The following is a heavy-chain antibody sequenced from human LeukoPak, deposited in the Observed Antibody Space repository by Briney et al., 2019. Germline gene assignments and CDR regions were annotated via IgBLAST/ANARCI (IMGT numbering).Heavy chain of an antibody. CDR2: INPNSGGT. CDR1: GFTFTGYY. Sequence: GASVKVSCKASGFTFTGYYMHWVRQAPGQGLEWMGWINPNSGGTNYAQKFQGRVTMTRDTSISTAYMELRSLRSDDTAVYYCARDRGSTSSPFDPWGQGTLVTVSS. V-gene: IGHV1-2*02. J-gene: IGHJ5*02. CDR3: ARDRGSTSSPFDP. D-gene: IGHD2-2*01.